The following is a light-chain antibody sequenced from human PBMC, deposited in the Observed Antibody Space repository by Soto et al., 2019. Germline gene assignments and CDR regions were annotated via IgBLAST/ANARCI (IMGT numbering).Light chain of an antibody. CDR3: QQRYSTSLS. V-gene: IGKV1-39*01. J-gene: IGKJ3*01. CDR2: AAS. CDR1: QSISSY. Sequence: DIQMTQSPSSLSASVGDRVTITCRASQSISSYLHWYQQKPGKAPKLLIYAASSLQSGVPSRFSGSGSGTDFTLTTSTLQPDDFATYYCQQRYSTSLSFGPGTKVAIK.